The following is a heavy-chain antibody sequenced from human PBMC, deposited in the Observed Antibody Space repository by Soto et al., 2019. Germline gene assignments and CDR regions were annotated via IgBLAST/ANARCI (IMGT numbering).Heavy chain of an antibody. V-gene: IGHV3-23*01. CDR2: IGVGGGDR. J-gene: IGHJ4*02. Sequence: EVQLLDSGGGLVQPGGSLRLSCAASGFTFSSYAMSWVRQAPGKGLEWVSIIGVGGGDRYYPESVKGRFTISRDNSRDTLYLEMNSLRDEDTAVYYCARVRFGELVWGLGTLVTVSS. CDR3: ARVRFGELV. CDR1: GFTFSSYA. D-gene: IGHD3-10*01.